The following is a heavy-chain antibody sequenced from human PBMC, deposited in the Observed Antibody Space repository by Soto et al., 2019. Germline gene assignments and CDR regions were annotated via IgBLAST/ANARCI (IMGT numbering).Heavy chain of an antibody. CDR1: GDSVNRQYAY. CDR3: ATLHPPGWIVP. V-gene: IGHV4-61*01. J-gene: IGHJ5*02. D-gene: IGHD3-10*01. Sequence: QVRLQESGPGLVKPSETLSLTCSVSGDSVNRQYAYWRWLRKAPGQGLEWIGYLYNSGSTHYKPSLNSRASISGDTSKNQFSLNLTSVTPADTATYYGATLHPPGWIVPWGQGILVTVSS. CDR2: LYNSGST.